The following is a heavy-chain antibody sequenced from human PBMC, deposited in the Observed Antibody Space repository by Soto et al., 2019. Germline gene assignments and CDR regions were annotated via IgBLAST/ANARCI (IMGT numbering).Heavy chain of an antibody. CDR3: ARGARRRPPRDAFDI. V-gene: IGHV4-34*01. Sequence: SETLSLTCAFYGGSFSGYYWSWIRQPPGKGLEWLGDINPSGSTNYNPSHKSRVIMSVDTSKKQFSLNVTSVTAADTAVYYCARGARRRPPRDAFDIWGQGTMVT. CDR2: INPSGST. J-gene: IGHJ3*02. CDR1: GGSFSGYY.